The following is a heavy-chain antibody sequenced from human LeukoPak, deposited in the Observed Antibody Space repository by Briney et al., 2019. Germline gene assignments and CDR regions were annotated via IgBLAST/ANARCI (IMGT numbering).Heavy chain of an antibody. Sequence: SETLSLTCTVSGGSISSSGYYWSWLRQHPGKGLEWIGYIYYSGTTYYNPSLKSRVTISVDTSKNQFSLKLFSVTAADTAVYYCAREDYYDSSGYLDHWGQGTLVTVSS. J-gene: IGHJ4*02. CDR3: AREDYYDSSGYLDH. CDR2: IYYSGTT. D-gene: IGHD3-22*01. V-gene: IGHV4-31*03. CDR1: GGSISSSGYY.